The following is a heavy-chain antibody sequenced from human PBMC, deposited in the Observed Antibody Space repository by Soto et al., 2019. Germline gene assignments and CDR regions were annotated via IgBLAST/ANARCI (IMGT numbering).Heavy chain of an antibody. Sequence: SETLSLTCAVYGGSFSGYYWSWIRQPPGTGLEWIGEINHSGSTNYNPSLKSRVTISLDTSKNQFSLRLNSVTAADTAVYYCARSSIVPRLLMYPFEYWGQGTLVTVSS. CDR2: INHSGST. V-gene: IGHV4-34*01. D-gene: IGHD2-8*01. J-gene: IGHJ4*02. CDR3: ARSSIVPRLLMYPFEY. CDR1: GGSFSGYY.